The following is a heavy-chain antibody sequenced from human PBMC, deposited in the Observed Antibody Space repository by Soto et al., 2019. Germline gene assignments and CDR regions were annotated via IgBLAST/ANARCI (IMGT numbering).Heavy chain of an antibody. CDR1: GFTFSDYY. V-gene: IGHV3-11*04. CDR2: ISSSGSTI. J-gene: IGHJ4*02. CDR3: ARGGLERSPRRPIDC. D-gene: IGHD1-1*01. Sequence: PGGSLRLSCAASGFTFSDYYMSWIRQAPGKGLEWVSYISSSGSTIYYADAVKGRFTIPSDKAKHSRDLQMNSLGAEDTAVYYCARGGLERSPRRPIDCWGQATLVTVSS.